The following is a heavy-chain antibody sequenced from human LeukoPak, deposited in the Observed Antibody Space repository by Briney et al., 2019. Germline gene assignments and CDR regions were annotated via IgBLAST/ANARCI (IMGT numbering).Heavy chain of an antibody. V-gene: IGHV4-59*11. CDR1: GGSISSHY. Sequence: SETLSLTCTVSGGSISSHYWSWLRQPPGKGLEWSGYIYDSGSTNYNPSLKSRVTISVDTSKNQFSLKLSSVTAADTAVYYCARANSSGYYVGYYYYYMDVWGKGTTVTVS. CDR2: IYDSGST. D-gene: IGHD3-22*01. J-gene: IGHJ6*03. CDR3: ARANSSGYYVGYYYYYMDV.